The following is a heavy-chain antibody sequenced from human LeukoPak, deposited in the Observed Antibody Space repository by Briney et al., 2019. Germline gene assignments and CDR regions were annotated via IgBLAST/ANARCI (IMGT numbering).Heavy chain of an antibody. J-gene: IGHJ4*02. D-gene: IGHD5-18*01. CDR3: AKGNGYSYGRYYFDY. V-gene: IGHV3-7*03. CDR1: GFTFSMYW. Sequence: GGSLRLSCAASGFTFSMYWGSWVRQAPGRGLEWVANIKQDGTEKYYVDSVKGRFTISRDNSKNTLYLQVNSLRAEDTAVYYCAKGNGYSYGRYYFDYWGQGTLVTVSS. CDR2: IKQDGTEK.